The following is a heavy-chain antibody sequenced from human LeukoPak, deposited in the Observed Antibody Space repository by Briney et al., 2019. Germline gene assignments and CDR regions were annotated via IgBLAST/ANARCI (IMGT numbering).Heavy chain of an antibody. CDR1: GGSISSYY. V-gene: IGHV4-59*01. CDR2: IYYSGST. J-gene: IGHJ4*02. D-gene: IGHD3-22*01. Sequence: SETLSLTCTVSGGSISSYYWSWIRQPPGKGLEWIGYIYYSGSTNYNPSLKSRVTISVDTSKNQFSLKLSSVTAADTAVYYCARDGEKWLLPFDYWGQGTLVTVSS. CDR3: ARDGEKWLLPFDY.